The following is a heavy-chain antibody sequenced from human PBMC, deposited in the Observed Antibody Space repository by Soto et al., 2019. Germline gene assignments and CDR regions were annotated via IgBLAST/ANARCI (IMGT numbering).Heavy chain of an antibody. CDR3: ARDRLRGYDSSGFYS. CDR2: INGDGSRT. D-gene: IGHD3-22*01. CDR1: GFPFSGYW. V-gene: IGHV3-74*01. J-gene: IGHJ4*02. Sequence: GGSLRLSCAASGFPFSGYWMFWVRQAPGKGLVWVSRINGDGSRTIYADSVKARFTISRDNANNMLYLQMNGLMAEDTAIYYCARDRLRGYDSSGFYSWGQGTMVTVSS.